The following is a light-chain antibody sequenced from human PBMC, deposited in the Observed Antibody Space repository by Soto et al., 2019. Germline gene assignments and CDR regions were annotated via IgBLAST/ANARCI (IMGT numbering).Light chain of an antibody. CDR3: SSYTTSSTLV. CDR1: SSDVGVWRY. CDR2: EAT. V-gene: IGLV2-14*01. J-gene: IGLJ1*01. Sequence: QSVLTQPASVSGSPGQSITISCTGTSSDVGVWRYVSWYQHHSGKTPKLIIYEATYRPSGVSNRFSGSKSGNTASLTVSGLQAEDEADYYCSSYTTSSTLVFGTGTKLTVL.